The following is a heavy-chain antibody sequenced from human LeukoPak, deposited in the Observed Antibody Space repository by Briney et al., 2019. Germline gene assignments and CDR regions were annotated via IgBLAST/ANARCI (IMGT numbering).Heavy chain of an antibody. CDR3: AREDIVVVPAAIGDAFDI. CDR1: GYTFTSYA. CDR2: INAGDGNT. V-gene: IGHV1-3*01. J-gene: IGHJ3*02. Sequence: GASVKVSCKASGYTFTSYAMHWVRQAPGQRLEWMGWINAGDGNTKYSQKFQGRVTITRDTSASTAYMELSSLRSEDTAVYYCAREDIVVVPAAIGDAFDIWGQGTMVTVSS. D-gene: IGHD2-2*01.